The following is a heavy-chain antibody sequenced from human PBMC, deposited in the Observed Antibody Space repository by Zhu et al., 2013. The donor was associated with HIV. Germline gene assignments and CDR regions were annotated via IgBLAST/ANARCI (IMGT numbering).Heavy chain of an antibody. J-gene: IGHJ2*01. Sequence: EVQLVESGGGLVQPGGSLRLSCAASGFTFSSYWMSWVRQAPGKGLEWVANIKQDGSDKYYVDSVKGRFTISRDNAKNSLYLHMNNLRVEDTAVYFXAREVRDYGVLATQFFDLWGLAPWSLSPQ. CDR1: GFTFSSYW. V-gene: IGHV3-7*04. CDR2: IKQDGSDK. D-gene: IGHD4-17*01. CDR3: AREVRDYGVLATQFFDL.